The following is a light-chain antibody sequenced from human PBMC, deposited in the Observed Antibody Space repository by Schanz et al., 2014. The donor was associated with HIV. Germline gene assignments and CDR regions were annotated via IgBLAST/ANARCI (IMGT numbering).Light chain of an antibody. J-gene: IGKJ3*01. Sequence: EIVLTQSPGTLSLSPGERATLSCRASQSVPNNNVAWYHQKPGQAPRLLIFGASNRATGIPDRFSGGVSGEDFTLTISRVEPEDYEVYYCQHYGSSFGPGTKVDIK. CDR1: QSVPNNN. CDR2: GAS. CDR3: QHYGSS. V-gene: IGKV3-20*01.